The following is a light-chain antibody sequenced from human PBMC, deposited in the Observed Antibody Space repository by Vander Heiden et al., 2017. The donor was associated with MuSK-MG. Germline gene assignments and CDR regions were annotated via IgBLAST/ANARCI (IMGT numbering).Light chain of an antibody. CDR1: QSVSSSY. CDR2: GAS. Sequence: EIVLTQSPGTLSLSPGERATLSCRASQSVSSSYLAWYQQKPGQAPRLLIYGASSRATGIPDRFSGSGYGTDFTLTISRLEPEDFAVYYCQQYGSSPPHTFGGGTKVEIK. J-gene: IGKJ4*01. CDR3: QQYGSSPPHT. V-gene: IGKV3-20*01.